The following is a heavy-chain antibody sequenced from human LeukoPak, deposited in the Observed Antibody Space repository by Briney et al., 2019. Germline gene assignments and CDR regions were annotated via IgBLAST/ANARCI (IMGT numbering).Heavy chain of an antibody. CDR3: ASPATPDIVVVPAAIGPPHFDY. D-gene: IGHD2-2*01. J-gene: IGHJ4*02. V-gene: IGHV3-30-3*01. CDR1: GFTFSSYA. CDR2: ISYDGSNK. Sequence: SGGSLRLSCAASGFTFSSYAMHWVRQAPGKGLEWVAVISYDGSNKYYADSVKGRFTISRDNSKNTLYLQMNSLRAEDTAVYYCASPATPDIVVVPAAIGPPHFDYWGQGTLVTVSS.